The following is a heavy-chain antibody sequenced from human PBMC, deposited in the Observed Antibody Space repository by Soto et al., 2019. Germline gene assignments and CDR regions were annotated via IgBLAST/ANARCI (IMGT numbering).Heavy chain of an antibody. CDR3: ARTFYYYGMDV. J-gene: IGHJ6*02. CDR1: GGSISSGGYS. Sequence: QLQLQESGSGLVKPSQTLSLTCAVSGGSISSGGYSWSWIRPPPGKGLEWIGYIYHSGSTYYNPSLKSRVTISVDRSKNQLSLKLSSVTAADTAVYYCARTFYYYGMDVWGQGTTVTVSS. V-gene: IGHV4-30-2*01. CDR2: IYHSGST.